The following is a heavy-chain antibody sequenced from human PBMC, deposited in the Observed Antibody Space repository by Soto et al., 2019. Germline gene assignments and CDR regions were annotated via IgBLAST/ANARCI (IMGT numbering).Heavy chain of an antibody. CDR3: ARAQRGYSYQIDY. Sequence: GACVKVSWKGSGGTFSSYSISWVRQAPGQGLEWMGGIIPIFGTANYAQKFQGRVTITADESTSTAYMELSSLRSEDTAVYYCARAQRGYSYQIDYWGQGTLVTVSS. D-gene: IGHD5-18*01. V-gene: IGHV1-69*01. J-gene: IGHJ4*02. CDR1: GGTFSSYS. CDR2: IIPIFGTA.